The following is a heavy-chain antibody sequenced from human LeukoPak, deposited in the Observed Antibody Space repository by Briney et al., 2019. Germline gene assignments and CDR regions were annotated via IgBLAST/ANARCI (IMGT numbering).Heavy chain of an antibody. CDR1: GYTFTGYY. Sequence: ASVKVSCKASGYTFTGYYMHWVRQAPGQGLEWMGWINPNSGGTNYAQEFQGRVTITRDTSASTAYMELRSLRSDDTAVYYCAMTLVGSLLWFGDGGSDYWGQGTLVTVSS. V-gene: IGHV1-2*02. J-gene: IGHJ4*02. CDR2: INPNSGGT. CDR3: AMTLVGSLLWFGDGGSDY. D-gene: IGHD3-10*01.